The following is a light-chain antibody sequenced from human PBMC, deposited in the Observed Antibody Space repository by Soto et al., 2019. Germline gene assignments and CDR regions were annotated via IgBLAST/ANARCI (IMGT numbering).Light chain of an antibody. V-gene: IGLV2-14*01. J-gene: IGLJ2*01. CDR3: SSYRRSSTPYVV. CDR1: SSDVGGYKY. Sequence: QPALTQPASVSGSPGQSITISCTGTSSDVGGYKYVSWYQQNPGKAPKLMIYEVSNRPSGVSNRFSGSKSGNTASLTISGLQAEDEADYYCSSYRRSSTPYVVFGGGTKLTVL. CDR2: EVS.